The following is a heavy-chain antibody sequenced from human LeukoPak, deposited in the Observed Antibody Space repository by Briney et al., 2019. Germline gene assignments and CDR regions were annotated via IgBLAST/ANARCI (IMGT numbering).Heavy chain of an antibody. CDR3: TSLTVTSGFEYCDY. CDR2: IYSDGCT. D-gene: IGHD4-17*01. Sequence: GGSLRLSCAASGFSVSTKYMTWVRQAPGKGLEWISLIYSDGCTFYADSVKGRFTISRANSKNTLYLQMNSLRVDDTAVYYCTSLTVTSGFEYCDYWGQGTLVTVSS. CDR1: GFSVSTKY. V-gene: IGHV3-53*01. J-gene: IGHJ4*02.